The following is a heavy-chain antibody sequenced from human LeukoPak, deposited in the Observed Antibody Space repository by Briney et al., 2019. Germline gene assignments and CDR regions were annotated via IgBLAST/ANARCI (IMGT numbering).Heavy chain of an antibody. CDR2: ISGSGDST. Sequence: PGRSLRLSCVASGFTFNIYAMNWVRQAPGKGLEWVSAISGSGDSTYYADSVKGRFTISRDNSKNTLYLQLNSLRVEDTAVYYCAKPPAVYRSNWYTYYFDYWGQGTLVTVSS. J-gene: IGHJ4*02. CDR1: GFTFNIYA. D-gene: IGHD6-13*01. CDR3: AKPPAVYRSNWYTYYFDY. V-gene: IGHV3-23*01.